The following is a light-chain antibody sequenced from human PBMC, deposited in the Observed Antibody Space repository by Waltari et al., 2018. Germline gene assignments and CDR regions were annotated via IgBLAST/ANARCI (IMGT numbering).Light chain of an antibody. J-gene: IGLJ2*01. V-gene: IGLV3-21*04. CDR1: NIGSKS. CDR2: YNS. CDR3: QGWDSTSDHVV. Sequence: SYVLTQPPSVSVAPGKTARITCEGNNIGSKSVHWYQQKPGQTPVLVIYYNSDWPSGSPWRFSGSNSGNTATLTISRGEAGDEADYYCQGWDSTSDHVVFGGGTKLTVL.